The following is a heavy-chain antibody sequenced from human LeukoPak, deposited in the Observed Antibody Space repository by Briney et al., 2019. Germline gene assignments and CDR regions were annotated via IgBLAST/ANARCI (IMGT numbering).Heavy chain of an antibody. V-gene: IGHV3-48*04. D-gene: IGHD4-17*01. CDR1: GFTFSSYS. Sequence: GGSLRLSCAASGFTFSSYSMNWVRQAPGKGLEWVSYISSSGSTIYYADSVKGRFTISRDNAKNSLYLQMNSLRAEDTAVYYCARDDYGDYGADPDYWGQGTLVTVSS. CDR2: ISSSGSTI. CDR3: ARDDYGDYGADPDY. J-gene: IGHJ4*02.